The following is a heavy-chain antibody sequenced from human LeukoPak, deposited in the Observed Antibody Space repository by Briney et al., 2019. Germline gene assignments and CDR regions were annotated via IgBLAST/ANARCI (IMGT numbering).Heavy chain of an antibody. CDR1: GFTFSSYS. CDR3: ARDVRQWLDAFDI. V-gene: IGHV3-21*01. Sequence: SGGSLRLSCAASGFTFSSYSMNWVRQAPGKGLEWVSSISSSSSYIYCADSVKGRFTISRDNAKNSLYLQMNSLRAEDTAVYYCARDVRQWLDAFDIWGQGTMVTVSS. D-gene: IGHD6-19*01. CDR2: ISSSSSYI. J-gene: IGHJ3*02.